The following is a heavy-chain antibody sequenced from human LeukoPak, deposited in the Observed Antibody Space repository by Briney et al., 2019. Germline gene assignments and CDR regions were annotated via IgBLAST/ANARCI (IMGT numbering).Heavy chain of an antibody. CDR3: AKHSGSYQTAFDY. CDR2: ISYDGSNK. J-gene: IGHJ4*02. V-gene: IGHV3-30*18. Sequence: PGGSLRLSCAASGFTFSSYGMHWVRQAPGMGLEWVAVISYDGSNKYYADSVKGRFTISRDNSKNTLYLQMNSLRAEDTAVYYCAKHSGSYQTAFDYWGQGTLVTVSS. CDR1: GFTFSSYG. D-gene: IGHD1-26*01.